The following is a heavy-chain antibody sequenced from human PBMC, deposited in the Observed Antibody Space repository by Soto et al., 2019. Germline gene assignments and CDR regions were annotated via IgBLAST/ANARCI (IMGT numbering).Heavy chain of an antibody. J-gene: IGHJ5*02. V-gene: IGHV4-34*01. CDR2: INHSGST. CDR1: GWSFSGYY. Sequence: SETLSLTCAVYGWSFSGYYWSWIRQPPGKGLEWIGEINHSGSTNYNPSLKSRVTISVDTSKNQFSLKLSSVTAADTAVYYCARVYYGSGSYTSMFDPWGQGTLVTVSS. D-gene: IGHD3-10*01. CDR3: ARVYYGSGSYTSMFDP.